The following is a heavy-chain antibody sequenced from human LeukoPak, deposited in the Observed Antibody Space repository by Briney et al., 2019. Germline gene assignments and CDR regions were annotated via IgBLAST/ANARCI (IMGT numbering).Heavy chain of an antibody. J-gene: IGHJ1*01. CDR2: IYPGDSDT. V-gene: IGHV5-51*01. CDR1: GYTFTNYW. CDR3: ARYTGEGSHFQH. Sequence: GESLKISCKASGYTFTNYWIGWVRQMPGKGLEWMGIIYPGDSDTRYSPSFRGQVIISADKSIRTAYLQWTSLKASDTAMYYCARYTGEGSHFQHWGQGSLVTVSS. D-gene: IGHD3-16*01.